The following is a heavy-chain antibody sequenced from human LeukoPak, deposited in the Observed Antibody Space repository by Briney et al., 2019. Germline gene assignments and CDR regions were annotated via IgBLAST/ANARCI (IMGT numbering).Heavy chain of an antibody. CDR1: GFTFRSYA. Sequence: GGSLRLSCAASGFTFRSYAMSWVRQAPGKGLEWIAYINHNAEMIFYPDFVKGRFTISRDNAKNSLYLQMNALRDEDTAIYYCARDRDWAFDLWGQGTLVTVSS. J-gene: IGHJ4*02. V-gene: IGHV3-48*02. D-gene: IGHD2-21*02. CDR2: INHNAEMI. CDR3: ARDRDWAFDL.